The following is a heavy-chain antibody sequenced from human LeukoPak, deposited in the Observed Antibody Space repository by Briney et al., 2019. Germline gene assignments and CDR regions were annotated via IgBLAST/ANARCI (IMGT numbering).Heavy chain of an antibody. V-gene: IGHV4-34*01. CDR3: ARPGYCSGGSCPRWFDP. J-gene: IGHJ5*02. D-gene: IGHD2-15*01. CDR2: INHSGST. CDR1: GRSFSGYY. Sequence: SETLSLTCAVYGRSFSGYYWSWIRQPPGKGLEWIGEINHSGSTNYNPSLKSRVTISVDTSKNQFSLKLSSVTAADTAVYYCARPGYCSGGSCPRWFDPWGQGTLVTVSS.